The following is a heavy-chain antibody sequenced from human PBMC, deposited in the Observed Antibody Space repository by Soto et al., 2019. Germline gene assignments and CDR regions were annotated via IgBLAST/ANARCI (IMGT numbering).Heavy chain of an antibody. CDR3: ASSGVWDHIAASWACFDC. J-gene: IGHJ4*02. Sequence: QVQLVQSGAEVQKPGSSVKVSCKASGGTFSSYAISWVRQAPGQGLEWMGGIIPIFGTANYAQKFQGRVTMTTDESTSTAYMELSSLRSEDTAVYYCASSGVWDHIAASWACFDCWGQGTLVTVSS. CDR2: IIPIFGTA. V-gene: IGHV1-69*01. CDR1: GGTFSSYA. D-gene: IGHD6-13*01.